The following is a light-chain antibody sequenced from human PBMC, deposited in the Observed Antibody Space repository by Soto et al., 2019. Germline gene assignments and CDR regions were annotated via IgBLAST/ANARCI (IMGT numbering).Light chain of an antibody. CDR3: QQYNKWPRT. V-gene: IGKV1-5*01. CDR1: QSISIW. J-gene: IGKJ1*01. Sequence: DIQMTQSPSTLSASVGDRVTITCRASQSISIWLAWYQQKPGKAPKLLIYDASSLEGGVPSKFSGSGSGTDFTLTISSLQPDDSATYYCQQYNKWPRTFGQGTKVDIK. CDR2: DAS.